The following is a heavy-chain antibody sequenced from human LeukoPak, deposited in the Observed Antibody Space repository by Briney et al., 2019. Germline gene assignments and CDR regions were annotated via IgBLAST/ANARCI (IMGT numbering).Heavy chain of an antibody. CDR2: ITSSSSTI. CDR3: ARGLGDFDY. Sequence: SGGSLRLSCAASRFAFSSYSINWVRQAPGKGLEWLSYITSSSSTIYYADSVKGRFTISRDNAKNSLYLQMNSLRDEDTAVYYCARGLGDFDYWGQGTLVTVSS. V-gene: IGHV3-48*02. CDR1: RFAFSSYS. D-gene: IGHD3/OR15-3a*01. J-gene: IGHJ4*02.